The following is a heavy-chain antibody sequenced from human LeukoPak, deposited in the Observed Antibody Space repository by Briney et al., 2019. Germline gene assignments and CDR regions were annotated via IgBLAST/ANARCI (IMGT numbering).Heavy chain of an antibody. CDR3: ARGDKGSSWYGRYYYYMDV. Sequence: ASVKVSCKASGYTFTSYYMHWVRQAPGQGLEWMGIINPSGGSTSYAQKFQGRVTMTRDMSTSTVYMELSSLRSEDTAVYYCARGDKGSSWYGRYYYYMDVWGKGTTVTVSS. CDR1: GYTFTSYY. D-gene: IGHD6-13*01. V-gene: IGHV1-46*01. CDR2: INPSGGST. J-gene: IGHJ6*03.